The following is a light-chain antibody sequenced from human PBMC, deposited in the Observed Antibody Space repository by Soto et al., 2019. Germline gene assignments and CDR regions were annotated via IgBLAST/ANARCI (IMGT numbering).Light chain of an antibody. Sequence: DVVMTQSPLSLPVNLGQPASISCRSSQSLVYSDGNTYLNLFQQRPGQSPRRLIYKVSNRDSGVPDRVSGSGSGTDFTLKISRVEAEDVGVYYCMQGTHWPPTFGQGTKVEIK. J-gene: IGKJ1*01. CDR3: MQGTHWPPT. CDR1: QSLVYSDGNTY. CDR2: KVS. V-gene: IGKV2-30*01.